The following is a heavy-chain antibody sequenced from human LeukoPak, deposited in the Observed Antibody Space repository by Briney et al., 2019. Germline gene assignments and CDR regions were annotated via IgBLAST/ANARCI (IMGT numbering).Heavy chain of an antibody. V-gene: IGHV3-48*04. CDR2: ISSSGSSI. D-gene: IGHD3-22*01. J-gene: IGHJ4*02. CDR1: GFTFTTYG. CDR3: ARTNRDISGYYYYCDY. Sequence: GGSLRLSCSASGFTFTTYGMNWVRQAPGKGLEWISYISSSGSSIYYADSVKGRFTISRDNAKNSLHLQMNSLRAEDTAVYYCARTNRDISGYYYYCDYWGQGTLVTVSS.